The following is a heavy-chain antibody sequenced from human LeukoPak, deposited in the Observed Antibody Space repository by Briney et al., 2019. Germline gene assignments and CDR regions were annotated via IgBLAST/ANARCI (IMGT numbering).Heavy chain of an antibody. CDR3: ARDRNPYDFEGDHPNDY. CDR2: ISAYNGKT. J-gene: IGHJ4*02. V-gene: IGHV1-18*01. Sequence: ASVKVSCKASGYTFTSYGINWVRQAPGQGLEWMGWISAYNGKTNYAQKLQGRVTMTTDTSTSTAYMELRSLRSDDTAVYYCARDRNPYDFEGDHPNDYWGQGTLVTVSS. CDR1: GYTFTSYG. D-gene: IGHD3-3*01.